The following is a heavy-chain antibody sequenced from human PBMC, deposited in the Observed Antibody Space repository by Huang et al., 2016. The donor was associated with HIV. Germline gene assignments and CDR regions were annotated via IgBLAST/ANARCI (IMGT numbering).Heavy chain of an antibody. V-gene: IGHV4-34*01. CDR1: GGSFSGYY. CDR3: ARAPHYGSGSYYY. J-gene: IGHJ4*02. CDR2: ITQSGST. Sequence: QVQLHQWGAGLLKPSETLSLTCAVYGGSFSGYYWSWIRQPPGKGLEWIGEITQSGSTNYNPSLKSRVTISEETSKNQFSLKLSSVTAADTAVYYWARAPHYGSGSYYYWGQGTLVTVSS. D-gene: IGHD3-10*01.